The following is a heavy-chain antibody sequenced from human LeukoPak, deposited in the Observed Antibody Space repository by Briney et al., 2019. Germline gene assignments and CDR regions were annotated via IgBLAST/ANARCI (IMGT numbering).Heavy chain of an antibody. CDR2: ISYDGSNK. V-gene: IGHV3-30*04. CDR1: GFTLSSYA. J-gene: IGHJ4*02. D-gene: IGHD2-21*02. CDR3: ARDEAYCGGDCYSFFDY. Sequence: GGSLRLSCAASGFTLSSYAMHWVRQAPGKGLEWVAVISYDGSNKYYADSVKGRFTISRDNSKNTLYLQMNSLRAEDTAVYYCARDEAYCGGDCYSFFDYWGQGTLVTVSS.